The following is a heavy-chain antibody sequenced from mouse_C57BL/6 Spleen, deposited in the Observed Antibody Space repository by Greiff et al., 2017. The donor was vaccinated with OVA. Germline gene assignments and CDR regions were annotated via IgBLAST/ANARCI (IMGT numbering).Heavy chain of an antibody. CDR3: ARGRGLPYYFDY. Sequence: VVKPGASVKISCKASGYSFTDYNMNWVKQSNGKSLEWIGVINPNYGTTSYNQKFKGKATLTVDQSSSTAYMQLNSLTSEDSAVYYCARGRGLPYYFDYWGQGTTLTVSS. J-gene: IGHJ2*01. V-gene: IGHV1-39*01. D-gene: IGHD2-2*01. CDR2: INPNYGTT. CDR1: GYSFTDYN.